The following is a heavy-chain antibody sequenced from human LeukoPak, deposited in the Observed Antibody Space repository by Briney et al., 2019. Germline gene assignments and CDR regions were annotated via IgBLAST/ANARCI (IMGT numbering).Heavy chain of an antibody. Sequence: PSETLSLTCSVSGGSMFSYYWNWIRQPPGKGLVWIGYIYSNGITKYSPSLRSRGTISFATSRNQFSLRLTSVTAADTAIYYCARRAYYDSSGYHPTSGYFDLWGRGTLVTVSS. V-gene: IGHV4-4*08. CDR3: ARRAYYDSSGYHPTSGYFDL. CDR2: IYSNGIT. J-gene: IGHJ2*01. D-gene: IGHD3-22*01. CDR1: GGSMFSYY.